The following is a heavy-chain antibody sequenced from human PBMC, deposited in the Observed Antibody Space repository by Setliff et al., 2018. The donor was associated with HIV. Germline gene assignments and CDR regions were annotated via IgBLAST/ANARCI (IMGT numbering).Heavy chain of an antibody. V-gene: IGHV1-8*03. J-gene: IGHJ6*03. Sequence: ASVKVSCKASGYIFTSYDINWVRQATGQGLEWMGWMNPNSGNTGYAQKLQDRVTITRNTSINTAYMELSSLRSEDTAVYYCARGYLISGTQKSYYMDVWGKGTTVTVSS. D-gene: IGHD1-26*01. CDR2: MNPNSGNT. CDR1: GYIFTSYD. CDR3: ARGYLISGTQKSYYMDV.